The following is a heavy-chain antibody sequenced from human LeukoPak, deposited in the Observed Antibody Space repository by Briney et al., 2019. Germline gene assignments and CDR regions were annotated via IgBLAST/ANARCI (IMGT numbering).Heavy chain of an antibody. CDR1: GYTSTNYA. V-gene: IGHV1-3*01. CDR2: INAGNGNT. Sequence: ASVKVSCKASGYTSTNYAIHWVRQAPGQRPEWMGWINAGNGNTKYSQKFQGRVTITRDTSASTAYMELSSLRSEDTAVYYCARAGRDTAMVRRLDYWGQGTLVTVSS. J-gene: IGHJ4*02. D-gene: IGHD5-18*01. CDR3: ARAGRDTAMVRRLDY.